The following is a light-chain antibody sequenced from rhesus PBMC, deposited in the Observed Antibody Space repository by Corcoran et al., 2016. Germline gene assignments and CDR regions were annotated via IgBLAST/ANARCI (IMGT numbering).Light chain of an antibody. J-gene: IGKJ3*01. CDR2: GAS. CDR1: QSVSRY. CDR3: YQHSSGYT. Sequence: QVILTQSPATLSLSPGERATLFCRASQSVSRYLAWYQQKPWQAPRLLIYGASRRAPGIPDRYSGSGSGTEFKLTISRLEPEDVGVYHCYQHSSGYTFGPGTKLDIK. V-gene: IGKV3-10*01.